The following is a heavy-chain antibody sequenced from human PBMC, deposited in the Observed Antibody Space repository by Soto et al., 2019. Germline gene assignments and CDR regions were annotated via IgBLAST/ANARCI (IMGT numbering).Heavy chain of an antibody. Sequence: QLQLQESGPGLVKPSETLSLTCTVSGGSISSSSYYWGWIRQPPGKGLEWIGSIYYSGSTYYNPSLKSRVTISVDTSKNQFSLKLSSVTAADTAVYYCARDEGLVGGRGVGWGQGTLVTVSS. J-gene: IGHJ4*02. V-gene: IGHV4-39*02. D-gene: IGHD1-26*01. CDR1: GGSISSSSYY. CDR2: IYYSGST. CDR3: ARDEGLVGGRGVG.